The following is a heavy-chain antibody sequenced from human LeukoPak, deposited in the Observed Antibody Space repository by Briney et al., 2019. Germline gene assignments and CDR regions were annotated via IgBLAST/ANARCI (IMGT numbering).Heavy chain of an antibody. D-gene: IGHD3-9*01. CDR2: VNSSGST. Sequence: PSETLSLTCTVSGGSISSFFWRWIRQPPGKGLEWIGYVNSSGSTKYNPSLKSRLIISVDMSKNQFSLKLRSVSVADTAVYYCARLAPGNYDILTGDPKVVFDYWGQGALVTVSS. J-gene: IGHJ4*02. CDR3: ARLAPGNYDILTGDPKVVFDY. CDR1: GGSISSFF. V-gene: IGHV4-59*01.